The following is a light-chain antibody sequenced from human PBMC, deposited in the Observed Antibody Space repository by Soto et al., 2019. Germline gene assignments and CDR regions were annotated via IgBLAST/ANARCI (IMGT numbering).Light chain of an antibody. V-gene: IGLV2-8*01. CDR1: SGDVGAYNY. J-gene: IGLJ2*01. CDR3: SSYTGSNNPVV. CDR2: EVS. Sequence: QSVLTQPPSASGSPGQSVTISCTGTSGDVGAYNYVSWYQQHPGKAPQLMIYEVSKRPSGVPDRFSGSKSGNTASLTVSGLQAEDESYYYCSSYTGSNNPVVFGGGTKLTVL.